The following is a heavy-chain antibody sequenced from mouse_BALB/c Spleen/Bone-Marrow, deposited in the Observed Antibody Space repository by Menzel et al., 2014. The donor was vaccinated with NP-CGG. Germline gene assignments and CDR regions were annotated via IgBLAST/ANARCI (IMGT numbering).Heavy chain of an antibody. CDR1: GFNIKDTY. CDR3: ARYDYRYSWFAY. V-gene: IGHV14-3*02. CDR2: IDPANGNT. D-gene: IGHD2-14*01. J-gene: IGHJ3*01. Sequence: EVKLQESGAELVKPGASVKLSCTASGFNIKDTYMHWVKQRPEQGLEWIGRIDPANGNTKYDPKFQGKATITTDTSSNTAYLQLRSLTSEDTAVYYCARYDYRYSWFAYWGQGTPVTVSA.